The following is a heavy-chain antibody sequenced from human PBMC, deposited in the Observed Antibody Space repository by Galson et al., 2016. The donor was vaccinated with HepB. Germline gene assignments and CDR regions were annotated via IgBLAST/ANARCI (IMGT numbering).Heavy chain of an antibody. D-gene: IGHD3-16*01. CDR3: AKGMGWGMEDYYLDG. J-gene: IGHJ6*03. CDR2: LHNSGGVT. CDR1: GFTFSAYA. V-gene: IGHV3-23*01. Sequence: SLRLSCAVSGFTFSAYAMSWVRQAPGRGLDWVSLLHNSGGVTYYVDYGKGCFTISRDNSKNTLYLQMHSLRAEDTAIYYCAKGMGWGMEDYYLDGWGKWTMVTVSS.